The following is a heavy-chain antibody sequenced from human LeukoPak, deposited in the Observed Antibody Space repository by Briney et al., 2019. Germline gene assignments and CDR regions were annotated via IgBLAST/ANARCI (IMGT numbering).Heavy chain of an antibody. Sequence: PSETLSLTCTVSGGSISSSSYYWGWIRQPPGKGLEWIGTIYYSGSTYYNPSLKSRVTISVDTSKNQFSLKLSSVTAADTAVYYCAGKGSGNYLSPVNYWGQGTLVTVSS. CDR1: GGSISSSSYY. J-gene: IGHJ4*02. CDR3: AGKGSGNYLSPVNY. V-gene: IGHV4-39*01. D-gene: IGHD1-26*01. CDR2: IYYSGST.